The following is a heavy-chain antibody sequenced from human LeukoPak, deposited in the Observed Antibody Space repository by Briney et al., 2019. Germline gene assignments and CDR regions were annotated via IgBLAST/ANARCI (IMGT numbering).Heavy chain of an antibody. CDR2: ISNSGYTI. V-gene: IGHV3-11*01. J-gene: IGHJ3*02. Sequence: GESLRLSCAASGFIFSDYYMSWIRQAPGKGPEWISYISNSGYTIYYADSVRGRFTISRDNAKNSVYLQMDSLGVDDTAFYYCARAGYGSGQGFAYDIWGQGTKVTVSS. CDR1: GFIFSDYY. D-gene: IGHD6-19*01. CDR3: ARAGYGSGQGFAYDI.